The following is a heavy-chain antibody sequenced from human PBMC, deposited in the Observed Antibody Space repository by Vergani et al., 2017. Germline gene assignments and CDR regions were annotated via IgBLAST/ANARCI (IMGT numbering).Heavy chain of an antibody. CDR1: GFTFINAW. CDR2: IKSKTDGGTT. V-gene: IGHV3-15*01. J-gene: IGHJ4*02. Sequence: EVQLVESGGGLVKPGGSLRLSCAASGFTFINAWMTWVRQAPGKGLEWVGRIKSKTDGGTTYYAAPVKGKFTISRDDSKNTLYLQMNSLRAEDTAVYYCAREDPVVTEVYFDYWGQGTLVTVSS. D-gene: IGHD4-23*01. CDR3: AREDPVVTEVYFDY.